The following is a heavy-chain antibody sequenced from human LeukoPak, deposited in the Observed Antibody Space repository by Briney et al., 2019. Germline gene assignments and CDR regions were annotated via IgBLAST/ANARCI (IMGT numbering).Heavy chain of an antibody. CDR3: ARDRITAVAAPFFDY. CDR2: IIPIFGTA. Sequence: SVKVSCKASGGTFSSYAISWVRQAPGQGLEWMGGIIPIFGTANYAQKFQGRVTITADESTSTAYMELSSLRSEDTAVYYCARDRITAVAAPFFDYWGQGTLVTVSS. V-gene: IGHV1-69*13. J-gene: IGHJ4*02. D-gene: IGHD6-19*01. CDR1: GGTFSSYA.